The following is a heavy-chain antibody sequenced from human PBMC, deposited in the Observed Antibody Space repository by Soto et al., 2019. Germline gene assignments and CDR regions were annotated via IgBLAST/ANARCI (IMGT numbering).Heavy chain of an antibody. V-gene: IGHV3-66*01. D-gene: IGHD5-18*01. Sequence: EVQLVESGGGLVQPGGSLRLSCAASGVTVSSNYMSWVRQAPGKGLEWVSVIYSGGSTYYADSVKGRFTISRDNAKNTLYLQMTSLRAEDTAVYYCARGGPLRDGYSYGLNWFDPWGQGTLVTVSS. CDR3: ARGGPLRDGYSYGLNWFDP. CDR2: IYSGGST. J-gene: IGHJ5*02. CDR1: GVTVSSNY.